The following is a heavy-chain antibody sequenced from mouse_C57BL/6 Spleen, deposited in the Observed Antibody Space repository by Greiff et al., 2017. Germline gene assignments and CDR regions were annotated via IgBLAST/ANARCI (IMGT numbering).Heavy chain of an antibody. V-gene: IGHV1-18*01. Sequence: VQLKESGPELVKPGASVKLSCKASGYTFTDYNMDWVKQSPGKSLEWIGDINPNNGGTNYNQKFKGKATLTVDKSSSTAYMELRSLTSEDTAVYYCARPHYYGSSYLFDYWGKGTLVTVSA. D-gene: IGHD1-1*01. CDR2: INPNNGGT. CDR1: GYTFTDYN. J-gene: IGHJ3*01. CDR3: ARPHYYGSSYLFDY.